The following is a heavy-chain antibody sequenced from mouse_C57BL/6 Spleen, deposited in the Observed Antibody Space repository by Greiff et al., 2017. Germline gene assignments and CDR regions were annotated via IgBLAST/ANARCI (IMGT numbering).Heavy chain of an antibody. CDR3: ARAGYSNPMDY. J-gene: IGHJ4*01. Sequence: EVKLMESEGGLVQPGSSMKLSCTASGFTFTDYYMDWVSQVPEKGLEWVANINYDGSSTYYLDSLKSRFIISRDNAKNILYLQMSSLKSEDTATYYCARAGYSNPMDYWGQGTSVTVSS. D-gene: IGHD2-5*01. CDR1: GFTFTDYY. CDR2: INYDGSST. V-gene: IGHV5-16*01.